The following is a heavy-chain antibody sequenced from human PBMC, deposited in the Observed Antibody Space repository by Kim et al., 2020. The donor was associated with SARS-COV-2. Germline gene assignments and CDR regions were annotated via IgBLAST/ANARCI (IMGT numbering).Heavy chain of an antibody. V-gene: IGHV4-59*01. D-gene: IGHD6-13*01. J-gene: IGHJ4*02. CDR1: GGSISSYY. Sequence: SETLSLTCTVSGGSISSYYWSWIRQPPGKGLEWIGYIYYSGSTNYNPSLKSRVTISVDTSKNQFSLKLSAVTAADTAVYYCARDDGAAAVWGQGTLVTVSS. CDR2: IYYSGST. CDR3: ARDDGAAAV.